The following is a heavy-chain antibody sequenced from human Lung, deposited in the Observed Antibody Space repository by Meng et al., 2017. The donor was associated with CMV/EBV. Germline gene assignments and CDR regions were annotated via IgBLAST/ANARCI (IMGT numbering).Heavy chain of an antibody. J-gene: IGHJ6*02. V-gene: IGHV1-69*05. CDR2: IIPIFGTA. Sequence: SXXVSXKASGCTFSSYAISWVRQAPGQGLEWMGGIIPIFGTANYAQKFQGRVTITTDESTSTAYMELSSLRSEDTAVYYCARCPEFYQLQPGHYYYYGMDVXGQGXTVTVSS. CDR3: ARCPEFYQLQPGHYYYYGMDV. CDR1: GCTFSSYA. D-gene: IGHD2-2*01.